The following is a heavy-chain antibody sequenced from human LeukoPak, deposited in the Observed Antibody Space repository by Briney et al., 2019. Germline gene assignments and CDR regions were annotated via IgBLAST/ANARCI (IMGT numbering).Heavy chain of an antibody. CDR2: ISTYNDHR. CDR1: GYTFASYG. V-gene: IGHV1-18*01. CDR3: SRSGPGSCSGGSCYSNY. Sequence: GAPVKVSCKASGYTFASYGISWVRQAPGQGLEWMGWISTYNDHRNYAQNLQNLQGRVTMTTDTSTSTAYMELRSLRSDDTAVYYCSRSGPGSCSGGSCYSNYWGQGTLVTVSS. D-gene: IGHD2-15*01. J-gene: IGHJ4*02.